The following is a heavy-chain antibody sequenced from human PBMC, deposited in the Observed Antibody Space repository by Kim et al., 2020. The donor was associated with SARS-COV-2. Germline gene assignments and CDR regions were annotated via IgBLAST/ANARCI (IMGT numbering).Heavy chain of an antibody. J-gene: IGHJ4*02. D-gene: IGHD1-26*01. Sequence: TKYSPKFQGSVTITREPAASTAYMELSSLRSEDTAVYYCARGDSGSYLYYWGQGTLVTVSS. CDR2: T. CDR3: ARGDSGSYLYY. V-gene: IGHV1-3*01.